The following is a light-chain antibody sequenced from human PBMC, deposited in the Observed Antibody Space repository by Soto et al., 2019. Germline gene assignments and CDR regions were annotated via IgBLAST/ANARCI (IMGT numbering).Light chain of an antibody. Sequence: DIQMTQSASSLSASVGDRVTITRRASQSITSYLNWYQQKPGKAPQLLIYAASSLQSGVPSRFSGSGSGTDFTLTISSLQPEDFATYFCQQSYTTPWTFGQGTKVDIK. V-gene: IGKV1-39*01. J-gene: IGKJ1*01. CDR3: QQSYTTPWT. CDR1: QSITSY. CDR2: AAS.